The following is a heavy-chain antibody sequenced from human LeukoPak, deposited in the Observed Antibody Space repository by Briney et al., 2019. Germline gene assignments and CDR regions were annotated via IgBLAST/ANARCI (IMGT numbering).Heavy chain of an antibody. CDR2: IRQDGSDK. CDR1: GFTFSSYW. J-gene: IGHJ4*02. D-gene: IGHD6-13*01. Sequence: GGSLRLSCAASGFTFSSYWMSWVRQAPGKGLEWVANIRQDGSDKYYVDSVKGRFTISRDNSKNTLYLQMNSLRAEDTAVCYCAKDEVAAAGNSSYWGQGTLVTVSS. CDR3: AKDEVAAAGNSSY. V-gene: IGHV3-7*01.